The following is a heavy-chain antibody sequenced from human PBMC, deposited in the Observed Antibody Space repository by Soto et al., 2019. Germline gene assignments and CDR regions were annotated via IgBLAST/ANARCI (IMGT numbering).Heavy chain of an antibody. D-gene: IGHD6-6*01. CDR2: IWYDGSNK. CDR3: ATGSSSDSDYYGMDG. J-gene: IGHJ6*02. CDR1: GFTFSSYG. Sequence: GGSLRLSCAASGFTFSSYGMHWVRQAPGKGLEWVAVIWYDGSNKYYADSVKGRFTISRDNSKNTLYLQMNSLRAEDTAVYYCATGSSSDSDYYGMDGWGQGTTVTVSS. V-gene: IGHV3-33*01.